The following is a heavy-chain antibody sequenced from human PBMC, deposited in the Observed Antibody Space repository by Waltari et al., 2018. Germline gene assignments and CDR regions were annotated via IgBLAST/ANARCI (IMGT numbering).Heavy chain of an antibody. CDR2: IYYSGST. J-gene: IGHJ3*02. V-gene: IGHV4-39*07. CDR3: ARQTYYYDSSGYYSLGAFDI. D-gene: IGHD3-22*01. Sequence: QLQLQESGPGLVKPSETLSLTCTVSGGSISRSSYYWGWIRQPPGKGLEWIGSIYYSGSTYHNPSIKSRVTISVDTSKNQFSLKLSSVTAADTAVYYCARQTYYYDSSGYYSLGAFDIWGQGTMVTVSS. CDR1: GGSISRSSYY.